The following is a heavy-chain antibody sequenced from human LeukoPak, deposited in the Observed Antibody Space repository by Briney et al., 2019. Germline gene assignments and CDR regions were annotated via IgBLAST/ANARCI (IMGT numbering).Heavy chain of an antibody. CDR3: ARLPSTQKGY. CDR2: IYYTGNT. Sequence: SETLSLTCSVSGDSIIGYYWGWIRQPPGKGLEWIGNIYYTGNTYYNSSLKSRVTISLDTSKNQFSLKVISMTAADTAVYYCARLPSTQKGYWGQGTLVTVSS. CDR1: GDSIIGYY. V-gene: IGHV4-39*07. J-gene: IGHJ4*02.